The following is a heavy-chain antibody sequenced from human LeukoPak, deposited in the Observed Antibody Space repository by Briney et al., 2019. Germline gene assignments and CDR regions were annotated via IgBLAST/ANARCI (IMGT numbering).Heavy chain of an antibody. CDR2: IYYSGST. V-gene: IGHV4-59*12. CDR3: ASLQAVAGFIDY. CDR1: GGSISSYY. D-gene: IGHD6-19*01. Sequence: SETLSLTCTVSGGSISSYYWSWIRQPPGKGLEWIGYIYYSGSTNYNPSLKSRVTISVDTSKNQFSLKLSSVTAADTAVYYCASLQAVAGFIDYWGQGTLVTVSS. J-gene: IGHJ4*02.